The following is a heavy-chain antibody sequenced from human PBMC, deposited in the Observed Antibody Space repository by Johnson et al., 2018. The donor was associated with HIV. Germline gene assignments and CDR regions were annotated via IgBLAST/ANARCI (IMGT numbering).Heavy chain of an antibody. V-gene: IGHV3-11*04. CDR2: ISSSGTTI. CDR1: GFTFSDSY. J-gene: IGHJ3*02. D-gene: IGHD3-22*01. Sequence: QVQLVESGGGLVKPGGSLRLSCAASGFTFSDSYMSWVRQAPGKGLEWISYISSSGTTIYYADSVKGRFTISRDNAKNSLYLQMNSLRAEDSAVYYCASPTSGYSGVKAFDIWGHGTMVTVSS. CDR3: ASPTSGYSGVKAFDI.